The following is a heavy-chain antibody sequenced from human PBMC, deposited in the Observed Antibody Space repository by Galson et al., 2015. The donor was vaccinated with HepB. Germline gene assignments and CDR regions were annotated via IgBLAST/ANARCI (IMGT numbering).Heavy chain of an antibody. D-gene: IGHD6-6*01. CDR1: GFSFSNYG. V-gene: IGHV3-23*01. Sequence: SLRLSCAASGFSFSNYGMNWVRQAPGEGLEWVSAISGNAETTYYKDSVKGRFAISRGNSKNTMYLQMDSLRAEDTAIYYCAKGGITGSSSGRFFDYWGQGTLVTVSS. J-gene: IGHJ4*02. CDR2: ISGNAETT. CDR3: AKGGITGSSSGRFFDY.